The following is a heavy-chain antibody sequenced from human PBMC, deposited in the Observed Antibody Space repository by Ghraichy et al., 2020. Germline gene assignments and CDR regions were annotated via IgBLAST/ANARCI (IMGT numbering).Heavy chain of an antibody. CDR1: GFTFSSYG. CDR2: ISYDGSNK. J-gene: IGHJ4*02. V-gene: IGHV3-30*18. Sequence: GGSLRLSCAASGFTFSSYGMHWVRQAPGKGLEWVAVISYDGSNKYYADSVKGRFTISRDNSKNTLYLQMNSLRAEDTAVYYCAKDLWGGQLWSNLDFDYWGQGTLVTVSS. D-gene: IGHD5-18*01. CDR3: AKDLWGGQLWSNLDFDY.